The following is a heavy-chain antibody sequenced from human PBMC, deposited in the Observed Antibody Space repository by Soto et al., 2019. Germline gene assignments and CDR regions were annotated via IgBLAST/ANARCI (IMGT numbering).Heavy chain of an antibody. J-gene: IGHJ5*02. CDR3: AVEYSSSSSDP. Sequence: GGSLRLSCAASGFTFSSYGMHWVRQAPGKGLEWVAVISYDGSNKYYADSVKGRFTISRDNSKNTLYLQMNSLRAEDTAVYYCAVEYSSSSSDPWGQGTLVTVSS. CDR1: GFTFSSYG. V-gene: IGHV3-30*03. D-gene: IGHD6-6*01. CDR2: ISYDGSNK.